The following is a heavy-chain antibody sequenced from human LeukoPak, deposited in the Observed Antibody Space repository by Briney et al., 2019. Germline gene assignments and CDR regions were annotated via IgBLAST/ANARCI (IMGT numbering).Heavy chain of an antibody. D-gene: IGHD5-12*01. J-gene: IGHJ4*02. V-gene: IGHV1-2*02. CDR3: AITKDIVATIDY. CDR2: INPNSGGT. CDR1: GYTFTGYY. Sequence: ASVKVSCKASGYTFTGYYMHWVRQAPGQGLEWMGWINPNSGGTNYAQKFQGRVAMTRDTSFSTAYMELSRLRSDDTAVYYCAITKDIVATIDYWGQGTLVTVSS.